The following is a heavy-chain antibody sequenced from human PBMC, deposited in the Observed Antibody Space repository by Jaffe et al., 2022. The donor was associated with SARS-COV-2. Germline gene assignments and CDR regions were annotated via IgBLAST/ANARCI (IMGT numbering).Heavy chain of an antibody. CDR3: ARKGENYDILTGPPYYFDY. CDR2: IYYSGST. J-gene: IGHJ4*02. CDR1: GGSISSSSYY. V-gene: IGHV4-39*01. D-gene: IGHD3-9*01. Sequence: QLQLQESGPGLVKPSETLSLTCTVSGGSISSSSYYWGWIRQPPGKGLEWIGSIYYSGSTYYNPSLKSRVTISVDTSKNQFSLKLSSVTAADTAVYYCARKGENYDILTGPPYYFDYWGQGTLVTVSS.